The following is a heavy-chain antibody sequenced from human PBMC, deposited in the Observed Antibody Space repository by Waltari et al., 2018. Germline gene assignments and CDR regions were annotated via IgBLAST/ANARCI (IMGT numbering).Heavy chain of an antibody. CDR3: ARTSLRTNNSSSWYRGAFDI. J-gene: IGHJ3*02. V-gene: IGHV4-30-4*01. CDR1: GGSISSGDYY. Sequence: QVQLQESGPGLVKPSQTLSLTCTVSGGSISSGDYYWSWIRQPPGKGLEWIGYIYYSGSTDYNPTRKSRVTISVDTSKNQFSLKLSSVTAADTAVYYCARTSLRTNNSSSWYRGAFDIWGQGTMVTVSS. D-gene: IGHD6-13*01. CDR2: IYYSGST.